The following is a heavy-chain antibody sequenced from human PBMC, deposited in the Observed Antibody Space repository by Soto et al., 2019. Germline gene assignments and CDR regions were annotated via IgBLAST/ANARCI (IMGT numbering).Heavy chain of an antibody. CDR2: IYATGTT. J-gene: IGHJ5*02. Sequence: SETLSLTCTVSGASISGFYWSWIRKSAGKGLEWIGRIYATGTTDYNPSLKSRVMMSVDTSKKQFSLKLRSVTAADTAVYYCVRGGTKTLRDWFDPWGQGISVTVS. CDR1: GASISGFY. CDR3: VRGGTKTLRDWFDP. D-gene: IGHD1-1*01. V-gene: IGHV4-4*07.